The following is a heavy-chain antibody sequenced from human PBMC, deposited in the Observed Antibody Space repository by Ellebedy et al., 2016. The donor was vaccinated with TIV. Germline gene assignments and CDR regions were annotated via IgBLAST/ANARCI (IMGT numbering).Heavy chain of an antibody. CDR2: AYYSGST. D-gene: IGHD1-1*01. Sequence: SETLSLTCTVSGGSISSTSDYWVWFRQPPGKGLEWIGSAYYSGSTYYNPSLKSRVTISVDTSKNQFSLKLRSVTAADTAVYYCARGGTSYSDYWGQGTLVTVSS. J-gene: IGHJ4*02. CDR3: ARGGTSYSDY. V-gene: IGHV4-39*07. CDR1: GGSISSTSDY.